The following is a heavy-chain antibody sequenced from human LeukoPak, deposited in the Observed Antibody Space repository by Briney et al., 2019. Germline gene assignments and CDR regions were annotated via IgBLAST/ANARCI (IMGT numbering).Heavy chain of an antibody. CDR1: GFTFSSYR. V-gene: IGHV3-21*01. Sequence: GGSLRLSCAASGFTFSSYRMNWVRQAPGKGLEWVSSISSGSGYIYYADSLKGRFTISRDNAKNSLYLQMNSLRAEDTAVYYCARYDSPIAARYFQHWGQGTLVTVSS. J-gene: IGHJ1*01. D-gene: IGHD6-25*01. CDR2: ISSGSGYI. CDR3: ARYDSPIAARYFQH.